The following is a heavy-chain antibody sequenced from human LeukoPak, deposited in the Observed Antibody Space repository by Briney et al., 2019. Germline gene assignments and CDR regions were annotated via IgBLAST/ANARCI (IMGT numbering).Heavy chain of an antibody. D-gene: IGHD3-10*01. CDR2: INPNSGGT. CDR1: GYTSTGYY. CDR3: ARSYGSGSSRHWFDP. V-gene: IGHV1-2*02. J-gene: IGHJ5*02. Sequence: ASVKVSCKASGYTSTGYYMHWVRQAPGQGLEWMGWINPNSGGTNYAQKFQGRVTMTRDTSISTAYMELSRLRSDDTAVYYCARSYGSGSSRHWFDPWGQGTLVTVSS.